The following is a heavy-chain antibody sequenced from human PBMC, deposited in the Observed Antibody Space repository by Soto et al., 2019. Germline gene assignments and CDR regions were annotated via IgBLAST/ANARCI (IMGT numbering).Heavy chain of an antibody. CDR3: ASFSGYDWTFAWFDP. CDR2: INHSGST. J-gene: IGHJ5*02. Sequence: SETLSLTCAVYGGSFSGYYWSWFRQPPGKGLEWIGEINHSGSTNHNPSLKSRVTISVDTSKNQFSLKLSSVTAADTAVYYCASFSGYDWTFAWFDPWGQGTLVTVS. CDR1: GGSFSGYY. V-gene: IGHV4-34*01. D-gene: IGHD5-12*01.